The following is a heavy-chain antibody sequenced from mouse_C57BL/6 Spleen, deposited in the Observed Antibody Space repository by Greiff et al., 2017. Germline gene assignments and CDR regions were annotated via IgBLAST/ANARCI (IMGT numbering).Heavy chain of an antibody. J-gene: IGHJ1*03. V-gene: IGHV3-6*01. Sequence: EVQLQQSGPGLVKPSQSLSLTCSVTGYSITSGYYWNWLRQFPGNKLEWMGYISYDGSNNYNPSLKNRISITRDTSKNQFFLKLNSVTTEDTATYYCARDYYGSSGYFDVWGTGTTVTVSS. CDR1: GYSITSGYY. CDR2: ISYDGSN. D-gene: IGHD1-1*01. CDR3: ARDYYGSSGYFDV.